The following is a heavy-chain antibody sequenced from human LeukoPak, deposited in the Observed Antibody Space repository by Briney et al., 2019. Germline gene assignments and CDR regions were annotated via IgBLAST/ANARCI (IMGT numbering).Heavy chain of an antibody. Sequence: GASVKVSCKASGYTFTSYDISWVRQATGQGLEWMGWMNPNSGNTGYAQKFQGRVTITRNTSISTAYMELSSLRSEDTAVYYCARVLWFGDENWFDPWGQGTLVTVSS. CDR3: ARVLWFGDENWFDP. CDR2: MNPNSGNT. CDR1: GYTFTSYD. V-gene: IGHV1-8*03. J-gene: IGHJ5*02. D-gene: IGHD3-10*01.